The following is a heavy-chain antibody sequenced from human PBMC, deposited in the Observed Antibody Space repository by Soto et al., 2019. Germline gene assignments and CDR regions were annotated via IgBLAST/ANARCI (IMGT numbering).Heavy chain of an antibody. CDR3: ATFVVPAIRHTDFDS. CDR2: IYYGGTT. V-gene: IGHV4-39*02. J-gene: IGHJ4*02. Sequence: SETLSLTCTVSGASISITNYYWGWVRQPPGKGLDWIGNIYYGGTTYYNPSLKSRVTISVDTSKNHFSLKVNSVTAADTAVYYCATFVVPAIRHTDFDSWGQGTQVPVSP. D-gene: IGHD2-21*02. CDR1: GASISITNYY.